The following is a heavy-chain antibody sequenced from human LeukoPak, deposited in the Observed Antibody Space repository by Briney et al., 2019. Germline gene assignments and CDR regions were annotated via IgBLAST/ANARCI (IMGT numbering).Heavy chain of an antibody. CDR3: AKATSGWAYYAYDY. Sequence: GGSLRLSCAASGFTFSSYAMSWVRQAPGKGLEWASAISGSGGTTYYADSVKGRFTISRDNSNNTLYLQMNSLRAEDTAIYYCAKATSGWAYYAYDYWGQGTLVTVSS. CDR2: ISGSGGTT. CDR1: GFTFSSYA. V-gene: IGHV3-23*01. D-gene: IGHD6-19*01. J-gene: IGHJ4*02.